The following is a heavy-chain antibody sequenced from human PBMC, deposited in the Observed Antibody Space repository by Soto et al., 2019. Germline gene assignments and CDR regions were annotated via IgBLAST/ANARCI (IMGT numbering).Heavy chain of an antibody. CDR3: ARGIALSYAFDI. J-gene: IGHJ3*02. Sequence: SETLSLTCTVSGGSISSGDYYWSWIRQPPGKGLEWIGYIYYSGSTYYNPSLKSRVTISVDTSKNQFSLKLSSVTAADTAVYYCARGIALSYAFDIWGQGTMVT. CDR1: GGSISSGDYY. CDR2: IYYSGST. V-gene: IGHV4-30-4*01.